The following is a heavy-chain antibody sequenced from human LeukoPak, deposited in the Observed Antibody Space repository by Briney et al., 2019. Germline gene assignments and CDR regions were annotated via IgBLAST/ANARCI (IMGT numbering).Heavy chain of an antibody. CDR1: GGSISSYY. CDR3: ARGWNYDHWFDP. Sequence: SETLSLTCTVSGGSISSYYWSWIRQPPGKGLEWIGYIYYSGSTNYNPSLKSRVTISVDTSKNQFSLRLSSVTAADTAVYYCARGWNYDHWFDPWGQGTLVTVSS. D-gene: IGHD1-7*01. CDR2: IYYSGST. J-gene: IGHJ5*02. V-gene: IGHV4-59*01.